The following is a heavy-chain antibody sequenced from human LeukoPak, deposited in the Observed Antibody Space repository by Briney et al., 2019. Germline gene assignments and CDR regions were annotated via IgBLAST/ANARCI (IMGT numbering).Heavy chain of an antibody. CDR1: GFSVRSNY. Sequence: PGGSLRLSCAASGFSVRSNYMSWVRQSPRKALEWVSIMYSGSSTDYADSVKGRFIISRDHSKNTLYLQMNSLRAEDTAIYYCATLKQDSGSYYDPFNYWGQGTLVTVSS. V-gene: IGHV3-53*01. D-gene: IGHD3-10*01. CDR2: MYSGSST. CDR3: ATLKQDSGSYYDPFNY. J-gene: IGHJ4*02.